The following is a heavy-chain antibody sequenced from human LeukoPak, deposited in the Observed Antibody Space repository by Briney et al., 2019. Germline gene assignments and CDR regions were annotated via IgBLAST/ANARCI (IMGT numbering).Heavy chain of an antibody. CDR2: IYTSGST. J-gene: IGHJ4*02. Sequence: SETLSLTCTVSGVSISSYYWSWIRQPAGKGLEWIGRIYTSGSTNYNPSLRSRVTISVDKSKNQFSLKLSSMTAADTAVYYCARRSGYGGSRRPFVYWGQGTLVTVSS. V-gene: IGHV4-4*07. D-gene: IGHD4-23*01. CDR3: ARRSGYGGSRRPFVY. CDR1: GVSISSYY.